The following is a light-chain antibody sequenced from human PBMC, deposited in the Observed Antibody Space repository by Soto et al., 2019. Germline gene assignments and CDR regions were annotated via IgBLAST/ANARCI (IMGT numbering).Light chain of an antibody. CDR1: SKDIGSYNS. CDR2: DVT. CDR3: SSYTSSSTYV. V-gene: IGLV2-14*03. J-gene: IGLJ1*01. Sequence: QSVLTQPASLSGSPGQSITVSCTGTSKDIGSYNSVSWHQQHPGQAPKLIIYDVTNRASDLPDRFSASKSGNTASLTISGLQPGDEADYYCSSYTSSSTYVFGTGTKLTVL.